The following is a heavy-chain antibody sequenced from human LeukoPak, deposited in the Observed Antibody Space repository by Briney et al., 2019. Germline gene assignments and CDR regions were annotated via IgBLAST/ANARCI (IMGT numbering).Heavy chain of an antibody. Sequence: GGPLRLSCAAPGFTFSSYGMNWVRQAPGKGLEWVSYISSSGSTIYYADSVKGRFTISRDNAKNSLYLQMNSLRAEDTAVYYCARGIAVAGTVQDWGQGTLVTVSS. V-gene: IGHV3-48*03. CDR1: GFTFSSYG. CDR2: ISSSGSTI. D-gene: IGHD6-19*01. CDR3: ARGIAVAGTVQD. J-gene: IGHJ4*02.